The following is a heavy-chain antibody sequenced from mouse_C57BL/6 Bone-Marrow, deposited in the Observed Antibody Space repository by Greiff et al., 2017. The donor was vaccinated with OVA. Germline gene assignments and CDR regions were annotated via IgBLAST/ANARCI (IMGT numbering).Heavy chain of an antibody. CDR1: GYSFTGYF. Sequence: EVQLQQSGPELVKPGDSVKISCKASGYSFTGYFMNWVMQSHGKSLEWIGHINPYNGDTFYNQKFKGKATLTVDKSSSTAHMELRSLTSEDSAVYYCARSGYYGSSGDYFDYWGQGTTLTVSS. CDR3: ARSGYYGSSGDYFDY. J-gene: IGHJ2*01. CDR2: INPYNGDT. D-gene: IGHD1-1*01. V-gene: IGHV1-20*01.